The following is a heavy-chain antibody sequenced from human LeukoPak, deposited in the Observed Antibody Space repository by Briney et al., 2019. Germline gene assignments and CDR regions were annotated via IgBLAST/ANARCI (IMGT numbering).Heavy chain of an antibody. V-gene: IGHV1-18*01. CDR3: ARVATGTTYEYYYYYMDV. CDR2: ISAYNGNT. CDR1: GYTFTSYG. Sequence: ASVKVSCKASGYTFTSYGISWVRQAPGQGLEWMGWISAYNGNTNYAQKLQGRVTMTTDTSTSTAYMELRSLRSDDTAVYYCARVATGTTYEYYYYYMDVWGKGTTVTVSS. D-gene: IGHD1-1*01. J-gene: IGHJ6*03.